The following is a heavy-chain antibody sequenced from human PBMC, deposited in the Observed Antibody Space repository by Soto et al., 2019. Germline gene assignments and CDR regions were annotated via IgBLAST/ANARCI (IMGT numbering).Heavy chain of an antibody. D-gene: IGHD6-19*01. CDR1: GFTFSSYG. CDR3: AKDLGSGWYLDY. Sequence: GGSLRLSCAASGFTFSSYGMHWVRQAPGKGLEWVAVISYDGSNKYYADSVKGRFTISRDNSKNTLYLQMNSLRAEDTAVYYCAKDLGSGWYLDYWGQGTLVTVSS. J-gene: IGHJ4*02. V-gene: IGHV3-30*18. CDR2: ISYDGSNK.